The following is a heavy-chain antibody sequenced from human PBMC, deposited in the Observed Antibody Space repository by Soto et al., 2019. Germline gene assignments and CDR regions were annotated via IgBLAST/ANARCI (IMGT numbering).Heavy chain of an antibody. CDR2: IIHSGST. CDR3: ANLIVFHSSYYHDY. V-gene: IGHV4-34*12. J-gene: IGHJ4*01. D-gene: IGHD1-26*01. Sequence: SETLSLTCAVYGGSFRSFYWSWIRQPPGKGLEWIGEIIHSGSTNYNPSLESRVAISLDTSKNQFSLSLSSVTAADTAVYYCANLIVFHSSYYHDYWGHGTLVTVSS. CDR1: GGSFRSFY.